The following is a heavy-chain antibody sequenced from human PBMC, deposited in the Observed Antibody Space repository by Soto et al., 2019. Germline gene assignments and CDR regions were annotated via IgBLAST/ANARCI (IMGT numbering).Heavy chain of an antibody. CDR2: VYGIQTT. J-gene: IGHJ4*02. CDR3: ARRNNKGLVDF. D-gene: IGHD2-21*01. CDR1: GDSVSRGPHY. V-gene: IGHV4-61*01. Sequence: SETLSLTCTVSGDSVSRGPHYWSWIRQPPGRPLEWLGYVYGIQTTNTNPSLASRVTVSKDPSKNQFSLRLTSVTAADTAVYYCARRNNKGLVDFWGRGTLVTVSS.